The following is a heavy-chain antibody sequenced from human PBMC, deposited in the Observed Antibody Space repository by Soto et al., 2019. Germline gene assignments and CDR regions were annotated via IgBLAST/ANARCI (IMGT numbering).Heavy chain of an antibody. Sequence: PGGSLRLSCAASGFTFSSYDMHWVRQATGKGLEWVSAIGTAGDTYYPGSVKGRFTISRENAKNSLYLQMNSLRAGDTAVYYCARDRGITGFDPWGQGTLVTVSS. D-gene: IGHD3-10*01. CDR1: GFTFSSYD. CDR3: ARDRGITGFDP. V-gene: IGHV3-13*01. CDR2: IGTAGDT. J-gene: IGHJ5*02.